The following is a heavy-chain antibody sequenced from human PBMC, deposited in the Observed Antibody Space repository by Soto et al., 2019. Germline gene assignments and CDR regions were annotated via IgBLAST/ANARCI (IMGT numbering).Heavy chain of an antibody. CDR1: GYTFTSYA. V-gene: IGHV1-3*01. Sequence: ASVKVSCKASGYTFTSYAMHWVRQAPGQRLEWMGWINAGNGNTKYSQKFQGRVTITRDTSASTAYMELGSLRSEDTAVYYCARDPYGSGSYSHWGQGTLVTVSS. CDR3: ARDPYGSGSYSH. J-gene: IGHJ4*02. D-gene: IGHD3-10*01. CDR2: INAGNGNT.